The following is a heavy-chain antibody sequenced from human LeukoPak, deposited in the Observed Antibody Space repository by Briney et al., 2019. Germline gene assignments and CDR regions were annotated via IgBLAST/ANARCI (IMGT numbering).Heavy chain of an antibody. D-gene: IGHD3-10*01. CDR2: IYSSEYR. V-gene: IGHV3-66*01. J-gene: IGHJ4*02. Sequence: GGSLRLSCAASGLIVSSNHMNWVRQAPGKGLEWVSIIYSSEYRYYADSVKGRFTISRDSSKNTLHLQMNSLRVEDTAVYYCATERPGSRVLDYWGQGNVVTVSS. CDR3: ATERPGSRVLDY. CDR1: GLIVSSNH.